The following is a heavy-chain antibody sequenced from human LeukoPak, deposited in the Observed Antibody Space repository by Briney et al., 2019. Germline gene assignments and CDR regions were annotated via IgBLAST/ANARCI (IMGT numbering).Heavy chain of an antibody. V-gene: IGHV1-8*01. D-gene: IGHD3-10*01. CDR3: ARGRPYYGSGRRKYYFDY. J-gene: IGHJ4*02. CDR1: GYTFTSYD. Sequence: ASVKVSCKASGYTFTSYDINWVRQATGQGLEWMGWMNPNGGNTGYAQKFQGRVTMTRNTSISTAYMELSSLRSEDTAVYYCARGRPYYGSGRRKYYFDYWGQGTLVTVSS. CDR2: MNPNGGNT.